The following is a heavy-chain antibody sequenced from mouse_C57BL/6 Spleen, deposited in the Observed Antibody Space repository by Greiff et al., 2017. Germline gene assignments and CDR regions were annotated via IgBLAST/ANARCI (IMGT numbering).Heavy chain of an antibody. J-gene: IGHJ1*03. CDR3: ARAYGSSLYWYFDV. D-gene: IGHD1-1*01. CDR1: GYTFTSYW. Sequence: QVQLQQPGAELVKPGASVKLSCKASGYTFTSYWMHWVKQRPGRGLEWIGRIDPNSGGTTYNEKFKSKAPLTVDKPSSTAYMQLSSLTSEDSAVYYCARAYGSSLYWYFDVWGTGTTVTVSS. CDR2: IDPNSGGT. V-gene: IGHV1-72*01.